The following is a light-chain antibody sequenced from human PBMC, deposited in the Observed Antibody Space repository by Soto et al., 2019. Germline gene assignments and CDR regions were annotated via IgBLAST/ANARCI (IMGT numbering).Light chain of an antibody. V-gene: IGLV2-23*01. CDR2: EAS. Sequence: QSVLTQPASVSGSPGQSITISCTGTSXDVGSHKLVSWYQQYPCKAPKLIIFEASKRPSGVSNRFSGFKSGGTASLTISGLQAEDEADYYCCSNVDGSAYVCGTGTKVTV. CDR3: CSNVDGSAYV. CDR1: SXDVGSHKL. J-gene: IGLJ1*01.